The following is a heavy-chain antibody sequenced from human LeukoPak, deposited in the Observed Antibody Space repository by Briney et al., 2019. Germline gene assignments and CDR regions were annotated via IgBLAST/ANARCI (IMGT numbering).Heavy chain of an antibody. CDR1: GGSISSSSYS. CDR3: ARHRRYGDPFDY. Sequence: SETLSLTCTVSGGSISSSSYSWGWIRQPPGKGLEWIVSIYYSGSTYYNPSLKSRFTISVDTSKNQFSLKLSSVTAADTAVYYCARHRRYGDPFDYWGQGTLVTVSS. CDR2: IYYSGST. V-gene: IGHV4-39*01. D-gene: IGHD4-17*01. J-gene: IGHJ4*02.